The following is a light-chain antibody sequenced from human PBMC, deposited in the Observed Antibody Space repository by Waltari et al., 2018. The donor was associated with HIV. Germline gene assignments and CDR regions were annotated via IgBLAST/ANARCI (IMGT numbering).Light chain of an antibody. Sequence: SYELTQPPSMSVSPGQTATITCSGDALPKQYAYWYKQKPGQAPVLSIYKDTERPSGSPGRFSGSNSGTIATWTISGVQAEDEAAYYCQSADSSGIYEIFGGGTKVIVL. J-gene: IGLJ2*01. V-gene: IGLV3-25*03. CDR2: KDT. CDR3: QSADSSGIYEI. CDR1: ALPKQY.